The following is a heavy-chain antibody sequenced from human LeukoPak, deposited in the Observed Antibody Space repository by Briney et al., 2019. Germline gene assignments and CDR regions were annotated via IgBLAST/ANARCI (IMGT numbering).Heavy chain of an antibody. CDR3: ARNVVVLDGYFDI. Sequence: KPSETLSLNCTVSGGSISSYNWSWIRQPPGQGLEWIGNTYYSGSTNYNHSLNSGVIISVDTSKYQFSLRLSSVAAADTAGYYCARNVVVLDGYFDIWGQGTMVTVSS. V-gene: IGHV4-59*01. D-gene: IGHD2/OR15-2a*01. J-gene: IGHJ3*02. CDR2: TYYSGST. CDR1: GGSISSYN.